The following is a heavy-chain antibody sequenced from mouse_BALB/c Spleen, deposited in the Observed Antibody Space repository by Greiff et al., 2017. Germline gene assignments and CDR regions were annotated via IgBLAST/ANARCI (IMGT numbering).Heavy chain of an antibody. D-gene: IGHD1-1*01. J-gene: IGHJ3*01. CDR3: ARVHLYYDSSSYSFAY. CDR2: IWAGGST. V-gene: IGHV2-9*02. CDR1: GFSLTSYG. Sequence: VQLVESGPGLVAPSQSLSITCTVSGFSLTSYGVHWVRQPPGKGLEWLGVIWAGGSTNYNSALMSRLSISKDNSKSQVFLKMNSLQTDDTAMYYGARVHLYYDSSSYSFAYWGQGTLVTVSA.